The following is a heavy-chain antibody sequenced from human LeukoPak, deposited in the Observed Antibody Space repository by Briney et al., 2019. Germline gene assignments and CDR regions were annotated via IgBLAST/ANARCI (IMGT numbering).Heavy chain of an antibody. J-gene: IGHJ6*03. CDR2: INPSGGST. CDR1: GYTFTSYY. V-gene: IGHV1-46*01. D-gene: IGHD3-10*01. CDR3: ARGLWFGDPIMDV. Sequence: ASVKVSCRASGYTFTSYYMHWVRQAPGQGLEWMGIINPSGGSTSYAQKFQGRVTMTRDMSTSTVYMELSSLRSEDTAVYYCARGLWFGDPIMDVWGKGTTVTVSS.